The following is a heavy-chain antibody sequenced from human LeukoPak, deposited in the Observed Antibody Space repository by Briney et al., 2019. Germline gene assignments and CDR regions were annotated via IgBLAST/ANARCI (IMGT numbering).Heavy chain of an antibody. Sequence: PGRSLRLSCAASGFTFSSYGMHWVRQAPGKGLEWVAVISYDGSNKYYADSVKGRFTISRDNSKNTLYLQMNSLRAEDTAVYYCAKSYDYGDYEAPYWFDPWGQGTLVTVSS. V-gene: IGHV3-30*18. CDR1: GFTFSSYG. J-gene: IGHJ5*02. CDR3: AKSYDYGDYEAPYWFDP. CDR2: ISYDGSNK. D-gene: IGHD4-17*01.